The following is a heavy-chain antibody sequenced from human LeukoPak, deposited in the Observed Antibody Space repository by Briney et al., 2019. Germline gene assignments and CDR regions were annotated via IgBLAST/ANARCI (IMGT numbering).Heavy chain of an antibody. CDR2: ISGDGDKA. CDR3: AKDLALAGTGGGFDA. J-gene: IGHJ3*01. Sequence: GGSLRLSCAASGFTFTTYAINWVRQAPGKGLEWVSGISGDGDKAYYADSVNGRFTISRDNSRNTVSLHMSSLRAEDTALYYCAKDLALAGTGGGFDAWGQGTRVAVSS. D-gene: IGHD6-19*01. CDR1: GFTFTTYA. V-gene: IGHV3-23*01.